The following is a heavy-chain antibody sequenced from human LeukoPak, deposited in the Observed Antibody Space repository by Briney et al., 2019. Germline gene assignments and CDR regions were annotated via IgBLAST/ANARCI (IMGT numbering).Heavy chain of an antibody. D-gene: IGHD1-26*01. J-gene: IGHJ5*02. CDR2: ISGSGGST. CDR3: AKDYEPLVGVHRWGDWFDP. Sequence: GGSLRLSCGASGFTFSSYWMHWVRQAPGKGLEWVSAISGSGGSTYYADSVKGRFTISRDNSKNTLYLQMNSLRAEDTAVYYCAKDYEPLVGVHRWGDWFDPWGQGTLVTVSS. V-gene: IGHV3-23*01. CDR1: GFTFSSYW.